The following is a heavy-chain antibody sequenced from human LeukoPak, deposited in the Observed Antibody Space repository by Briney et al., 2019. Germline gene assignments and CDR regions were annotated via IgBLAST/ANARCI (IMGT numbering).Heavy chain of an antibody. Sequence: PGRSLRLSCAASGFTFSSYAMHRVRQAPGKGLEWVAVISYDGSNKYYADSVKGRFTISRDNSKNTLYLQMNSLRAEDTAVYYCAVAVSGYWGQGTLVTVSS. D-gene: IGHD6-19*01. CDR2: ISYDGSNK. CDR3: AVAVSGY. CDR1: GFTFSSYA. V-gene: IGHV3-30-3*01. J-gene: IGHJ4*02.